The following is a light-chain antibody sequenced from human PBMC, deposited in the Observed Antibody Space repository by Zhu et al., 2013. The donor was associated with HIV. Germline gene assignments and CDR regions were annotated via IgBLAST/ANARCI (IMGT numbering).Light chain of an antibody. J-gene: IGKJ4*01. Sequence: DIVLTQSPATLSLSPGEAATLSCRATETAVGKSTETAVGKSIAWYQMKPGQAPRLLLYDASKRASGIPDRFTGGASGTEFTLTISSLQSEDFAVYYCQQYNNWPLTFGGGTKVEIK. CDR1: ETAVGK. CDR3: QQYNNWPLT. V-gene: IGKV3D-15*01. CDR2: DAS.